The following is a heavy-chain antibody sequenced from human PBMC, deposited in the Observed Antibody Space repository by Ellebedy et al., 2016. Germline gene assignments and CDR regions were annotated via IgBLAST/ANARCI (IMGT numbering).Heavy chain of an antibody. Sequence: SETLSLXCTVSGRPFSGFYWTWIRQPPGKGLEWIGEISSSGNANYNPSLKSRVAISVDRSQNLFSLKVTSVTAADTAVYYCARARLFLFGDVWGRGTTVIVSS. CDR1: GRPFSGFY. D-gene: IGHD3-10*02. CDR2: ISSSGNA. J-gene: IGHJ6*02. V-gene: IGHV4-34*01. CDR3: ARARLFLFGDV.